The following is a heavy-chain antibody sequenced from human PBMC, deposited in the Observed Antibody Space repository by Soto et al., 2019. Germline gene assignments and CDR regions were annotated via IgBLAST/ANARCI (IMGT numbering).Heavy chain of an antibody. Sequence: EVQLLESGGDLVQPGGSLRLSCAASGFTFRGDAMSWVRQAPGKGLGWVSSISGSGEMTHYADSVKGRFTISRDNAKNRLYRQMESLRAEDTALYYCARSEMTYNWNDWGQGALVTVSS. CDR3: ARSEMTYNWND. V-gene: IGHV3-23*01. CDR1: GFTFRGDA. D-gene: IGHD1-20*01. J-gene: IGHJ4*02. CDR2: ISGSGEMT.